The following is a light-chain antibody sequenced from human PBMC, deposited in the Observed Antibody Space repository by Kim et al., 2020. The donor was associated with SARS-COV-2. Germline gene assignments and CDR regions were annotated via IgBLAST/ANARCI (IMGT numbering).Light chain of an antibody. V-gene: IGKV3D-20*01. J-gene: IGKJ1*01. CDR2: HAS. Sequence: EIVLTQSPATLSLSPGQRATLSCGASQSVPANYLAWYQQTPGLAPRLLIYHASIRATGIPAGFSGSGSGTDFTLTISSLEPEDFALYYWQEDGQSPRTFGQGTKVDIK. CDR3: QEDGQSPRT. CDR1: QSVPANY.